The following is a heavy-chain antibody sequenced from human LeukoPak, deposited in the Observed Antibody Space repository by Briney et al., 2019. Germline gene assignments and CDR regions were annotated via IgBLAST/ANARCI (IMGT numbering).Heavy chain of an antibody. D-gene: IGHD3-10*01. CDR2: INPSGGST. CDR1: GYTFTSYY. Sequence: ASVKVSCKASGYTFTSYYMHWVRQAPGQGLEWVGIINPSGGSTSYAQKFQGRVTMTRDTSTSTVYMELSSLRSEDTAVYYCARDLIRDPRFDPWGQGTLVTVSS. V-gene: IGHV1-46*01. J-gene: IGHJ5*02. CDR3: ARDLIRDPRFDP.